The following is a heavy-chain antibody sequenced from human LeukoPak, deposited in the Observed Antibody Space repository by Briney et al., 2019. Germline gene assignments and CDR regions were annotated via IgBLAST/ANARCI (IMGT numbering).Heavy chain of an antibody. Sequence: SETLSLTCTVSGGSISTYYWTWIRQPPGKGLEWIGYIYYSGRTKYSPSLKSRVTISVDTSKNQFSLKLSSVTAADTAVYYCARGGGLLWFGEPIYPFDPWGQGTLVTVSS. CDR2: IYYSGRT. V-gene: IGHV4-59*01. CDR1: GGSISTYY. CDR3: ARGGGLLWFGEPIYPFDP. J-gene: IGHJ5*02. D-gene: IGHD3-10*01.